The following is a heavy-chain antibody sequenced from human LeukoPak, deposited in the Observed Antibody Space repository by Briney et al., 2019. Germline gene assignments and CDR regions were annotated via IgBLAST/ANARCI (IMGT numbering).Heavy chain of an antibody. V-gene: IGHV1-24*01. CDR2: FDPEDGET. J-gene: IGHJ3*02. CDR3: ATLYDSSGYPNTDAFDI. D-gene: IGHD3-22*01. Sequence: ASVKVSCKVSGYTLTELSMHWVRQAPGKGLEWMGGFDPEDGETIYAQKFQGRVTMTEDTSTDTAYMELSSLRSEGTAVYYCATLYDSSGYPNTDAFDIWGQGTMVTVSS. CDR1: GYTLTELS.